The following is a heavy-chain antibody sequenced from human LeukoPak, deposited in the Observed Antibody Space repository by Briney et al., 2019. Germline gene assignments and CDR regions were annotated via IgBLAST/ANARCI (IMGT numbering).Heavy chain of an antibody. Sequence: GGSLRLSCAASGFTFSSYSINWVRQAPGKGLEWVSYISSRSSTIYYADSVKGRFTISRDNAKNSLYLQMNSLRAEDTAVYYCATRPWGVYYFDYWGQGTLVTVSS. V-gene: IGHV3-48*01. CDR1: GFTFSSYS. CDR2: ISSRSSTI. J-gene: IGHJ4*02. CDR3: ATRPWGVYYFDY. D-gene: IGHD2-8*01.